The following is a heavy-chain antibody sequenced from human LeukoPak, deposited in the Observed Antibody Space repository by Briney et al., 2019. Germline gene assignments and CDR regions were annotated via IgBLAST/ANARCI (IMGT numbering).Heavy chain of an antibody. CDR1: GCTFSSYG. D-gene: IGHD2-2*01. Sequence: GGSLRLSCAASGCTFSSYGMHWVRQAPGKGLEWVAVISYDGSNKYYADSVKGRFTISRDNSKNTLYLQMNSLRAEDTAVYYCAKDRGRYCSSTSCYLEGYGMDVWGQGTTVTVSS. V-gene: IGHV3-30*18. J-gene: IGHJ6*02. CDR3: AKDRGRYCSSTSCYLEGYGMDV. CDR2: ISYDGSNK.